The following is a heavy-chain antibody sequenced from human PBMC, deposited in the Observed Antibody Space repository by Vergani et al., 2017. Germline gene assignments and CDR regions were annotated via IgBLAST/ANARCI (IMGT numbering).Heavy chain of an antibody. CDR1: GGSISSGSYY. CDR2: IYTSGST. D-gene: IGHD5-24*01. J-gene: IGHJ4*02. CDR3: ASERRDGYNPFDT. Sequence: QVQLLESGPGLVKPSETLSLTCRVSGGSISSGSYYWSWIRQPAGKGLEWIGRIYTSGSTNYNPSLKSRVTISLDTSKNQFSLKLSSVTAADTALYYCASERRDGYNPFDTWGQGTLVTVSS. V-gene: IGHV4-61*02.